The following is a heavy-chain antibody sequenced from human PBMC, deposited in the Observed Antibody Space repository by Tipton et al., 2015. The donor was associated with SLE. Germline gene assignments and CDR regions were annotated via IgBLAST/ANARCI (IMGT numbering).Heavy chain of an antibody. CDR2: ISANHGNT. V-gene: IGHV1-18*01. CDR3: ARGWRGGDYDWNWFDP. J-gene: IGHJ5*02. D-gene: IGHD1-26*01. Sequence: QVQLVQSGAEVKKPGASVRVSCKASGYTFSNYAISWVRQAPGQGPEWMGWISANHGNTNYAQKFQGRVTMTTDTSTTTAYMELRSLRSDDTAVYYCARGWRGGDYDWNWFDPWGQGTLVTVSS. CDR1: GYTFSNYA.